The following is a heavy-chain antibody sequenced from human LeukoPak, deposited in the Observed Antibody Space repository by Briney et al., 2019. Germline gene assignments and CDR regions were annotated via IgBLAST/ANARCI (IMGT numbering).Heavy chain of an antibody. Sequence: GGSLRLPCAASGFTFSDYNMHWVRQAPGKGLEWVAVISYDGSNKYYADSVRGRFTTSRDNSKNTLYLQMNSLRVEDTAVYYCARVGGHWGQGTLVTVSS. J-gene: IGHJ4*02. D-gene: IGHD3-10*01. CDR3: ARVGGH. CDR2: ISYDGSNK. V-gene: IGHV3-30*03. CDR1: GFTFSDYN.